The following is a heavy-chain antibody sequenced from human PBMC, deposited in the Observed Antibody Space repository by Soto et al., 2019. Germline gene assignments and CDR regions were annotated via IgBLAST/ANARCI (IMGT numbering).Heavy chain of an antibody. J-gene: IGHJ5*02. CDR3: AKAYSNSWPNDWFDP. V-gene: IGHV3-23*01. D-gene: IGHD6-13*01. CDR1: GFTFSSYA. CDR2: ITGSGAGS. Sequence: EVRLLESGGGWLQPGGSLRLSCAASGFTFSSYAMNWVRQAPGKGLEWVSGITGSGAGSYYSHSVKGRFTISRDNSKNTLYLQMSSLRAEDTAVYYCAKAYSNSWPNDWFDPWGQGPLVTVSS.